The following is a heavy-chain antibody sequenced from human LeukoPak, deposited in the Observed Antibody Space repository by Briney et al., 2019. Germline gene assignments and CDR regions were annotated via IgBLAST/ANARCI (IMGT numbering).Heavy chain of an antibody. D-gene: IGHD1-26*01. CDR2: ISSSGSTI. Sequence: PGGPLRLSCAASGFTFSGYYMSWIRQAPGKGLEWVSYISSSGSTIYYADSVKGRFTISRDNAKNSLSLQMNSLRAEDTAVYYCARDRGGGTYYITWGQGTLVTVSS. CDR3: ARDRGGGTYYIT. V-gene: IGHV3-11*01. CDR1: GFTFSGYY. J-gene: IGHJ4*02.